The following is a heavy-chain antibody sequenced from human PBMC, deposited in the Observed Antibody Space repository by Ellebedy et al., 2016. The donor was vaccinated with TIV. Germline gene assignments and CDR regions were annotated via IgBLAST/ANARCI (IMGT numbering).Heavy chain of an antibody. J-gene: IGHJ4*02. D-gene: IGHD6-19*01. CDR2: TYYSGIT. Sequence: SETLSLXCTVPGGYISSSNYYWGWIRQPPGKGLEWIGSTYYSGITYYNPSLRSRVTISADTSKNELSLKLTSVTAADTAVYFCARHGDSGWYVYFDHWGRGTLVTVSS. CDR3: ARHGDSGWYVYFDH. V-gene: IGHV4-39*01. CDR1: GGYISSSNYY.